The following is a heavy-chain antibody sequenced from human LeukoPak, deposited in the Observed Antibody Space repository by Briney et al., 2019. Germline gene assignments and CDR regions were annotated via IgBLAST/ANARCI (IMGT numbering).Heavy chain of an antibody. Sequence: GGSLRLSCAASGFTFSSYGMHWVRQAPGKGLEGVAVIWYGGSNKYYADSVKGRFTISRDNSKNTLYLQMNSLRAEDTAVDYCAKDMDPIEYSSSSPSFDYWGQGTLVTVSS. J-gene: IGHJ4*02. V-gene: IGHV3-30*02. CDR1: GFTFSSYG. CDR3: AKDMDPIEYSSSSPSFDY. D-gene: IGHD6-6*01. CDR2: IWYGGSNK.